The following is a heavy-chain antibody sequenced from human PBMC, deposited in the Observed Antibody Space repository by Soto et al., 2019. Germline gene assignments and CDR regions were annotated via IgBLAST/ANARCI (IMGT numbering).Heavy chain of an antibody. Sequence: SETLSLTCTVSGGSISSGDYYWSWIRQPPGKGLEWIGYIYYSGGTYYNPSLKSRVTISVDTSKNQFSLKLSSVTAADTAVYHCARVGLYGGNSAEYFQHWGQGTLVTVSS. CDR2: IYYSGGT. J-gene: IGHJ1*01. CDR3: ARVGLYGGNSAEYFQH. D-gene: IGHD4-17*01. V-gene: IGHV4-30-4*01. CDR1: GGSISSGDYY.